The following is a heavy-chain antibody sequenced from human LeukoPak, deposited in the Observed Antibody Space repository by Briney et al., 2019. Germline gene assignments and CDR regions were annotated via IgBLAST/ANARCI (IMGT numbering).Heavy chain of an antibody. CDR2: ISESSSYI. D-gene: IGHD6-13*01. CDR1: GFTFSGYS. Sequence: GGSLRLSCAASGFTFSGYSMNWVRQAPGKGLEWVSYISESSSYIYFADSVKGRFTISRDNSKNTLYLQMNSLRAEDTAVYYCARGIAESGRLYYYYGMDVWGQGTTVTVS. J-gene: IGHJ6*02. V-gene: IGHV3-21*04. CDR3: ARGIAESGRLYYYYGMDV.